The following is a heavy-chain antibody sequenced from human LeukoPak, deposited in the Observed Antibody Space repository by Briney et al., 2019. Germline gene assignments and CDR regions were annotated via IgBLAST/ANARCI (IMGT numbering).Heavy chain of an antibody. V-gene: IGHV4-34*01. Sequence: SETLSLTCAVYGGSFSGYYWSWIRQPTGKGLEWIGEINHSGSTNYNPSLKSRVTISVDTSKNQFSLKLSSVTAADTAVYYCARRRITMIVVVTPFDYWGQGTLVTVSS. CDR2: INHSGST. CDR1: GGSFSGYY. J-gene: IGHJ4*02. CDR3: ARRRITMIVVVTPFDY. D-gene: IGHD3-22*01.